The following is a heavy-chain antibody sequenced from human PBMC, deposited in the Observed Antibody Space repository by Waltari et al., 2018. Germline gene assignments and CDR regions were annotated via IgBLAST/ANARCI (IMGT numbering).Heavy chain of an antibody. CDR2: INPNRGGT. J-gene: IGHJ4*02. D-gene: IGHD2-15*01. V-gene: IGHV1-2*02. CDR3: ARDLGGRTRPDN. Sequence: QVQLVQSGAEVKKPGASVKVSCKASGYTFTGYYMHWVRQAPGQGLEWMGWINPNRGGTNYAQKFQGRVTMTRDTSISTAYMELSRLRSDDTAVYYCARDLGGRTRPDNWGQGTLVTVSS. CDR1: GYTFTGYY.